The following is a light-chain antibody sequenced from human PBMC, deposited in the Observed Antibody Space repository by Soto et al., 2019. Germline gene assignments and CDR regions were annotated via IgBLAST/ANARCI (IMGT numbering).Light chain of an antibody. CDR2: RNS. V-gene: IGLV3-9*01. CDR1: NIGSKN. Sequence: SYELTQPLSVSLALGQTARITCGGNNIGSKNVHWYQQKPGQAPVLVIYRNSNRPSGIPERFSGSNSESTATLTISRAQAGDEADYYCQLWDSSTVVFGGGTKLTVL. CDR3: QLWDSSTVV. J-gene: IGLJ2*01.